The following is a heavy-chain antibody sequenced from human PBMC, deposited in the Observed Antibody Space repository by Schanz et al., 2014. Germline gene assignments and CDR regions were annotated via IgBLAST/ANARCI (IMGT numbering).Heavy chain of an antibody. CDR2: ISGSGGDT. CDR3: SKYRGGYSYGFVEY. V-gene: IGHV3-23*01. D-gene: IGHD5-18*01. J-gene: IGHJ4*02. Sequence: EVQLLESGGGLVQPGGSLRLSCAASGFSFSIFAMTWVRQAPGQGLEWVSTISGSGGDTYPADSVKGRFTISRDNSNNTLYLQVKSLRAEGTALFYFSKYRGGYSYGFVEYWGQGILVTVSS. CDR1: GFSFSIFA.